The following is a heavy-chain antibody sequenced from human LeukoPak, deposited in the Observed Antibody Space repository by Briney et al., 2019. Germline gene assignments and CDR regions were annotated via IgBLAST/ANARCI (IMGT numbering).Heavy chain of an antibody. CDR1: GFTFSNAW. Sequence: GGSLRLPCAASGFTFSNAWMSWVRQAPGKGLEWVGRIKSKTDGGTTDYAAPVKGRFTISRDDSKNTLYLQMNSLKTEDTAVYYCTTDRSGSYYFLWGQGTLVTVSS. CDR2: IKSKTDGGTT. CDR3: TTDRSGSYYFL. D-gene: IGHD1-26*01. V-gene: IGHV3-15*01. J-gene: IGHJ4*02.